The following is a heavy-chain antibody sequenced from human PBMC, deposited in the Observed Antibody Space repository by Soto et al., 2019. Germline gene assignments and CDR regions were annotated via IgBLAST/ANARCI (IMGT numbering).Heavy chain of an antibody. V-gene: IGHV4-61*08. CDR3: ARRYGDYFGY. D-gene: IGHD4-17*01. CDR2: IYYSGST. CDR1: GDSISSGDYY. J-gene: IGHJ4*02. Sequence: SETLSLTCTVSGDSISSGDYYWSWIRQPPGKGLEWIGYIYYSGSTNYNPSLKSRVTISVDTSKNQFSLKLSSVTAADTAVYYCARRYGDYFGYWGQGTLVTVSS.